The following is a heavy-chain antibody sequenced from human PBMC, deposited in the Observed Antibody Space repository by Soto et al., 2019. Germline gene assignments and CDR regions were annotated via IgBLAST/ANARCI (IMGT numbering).Heavy chain of an antibody. CDR3: ARQPQDYDFWSGYYYNWFDP. CDR1: GCSISSYY. J-gene: IGHJ5*02. V-gene: IGHV4-59*08. CDR2: IYYSGST. D-gene: IGHD3-3*01. Sequence: PSETLSLTCTVSGCSISSYYWSWIRQPPGKGLEWIGYIYYSGSTNYNPSLKSRVTISVDTSKNQFSLKLSSVTAADTAVYYCARQPQDYDFWSGYYYNWFDPWGQGTLVTVSS.